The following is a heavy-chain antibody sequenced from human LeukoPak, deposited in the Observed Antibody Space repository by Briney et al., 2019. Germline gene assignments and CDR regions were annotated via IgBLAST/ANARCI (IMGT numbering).Heavy chain of an antibody. V-gene: IGHV1-46*03. Sequence: GASVKVSCKASGYTFTSYYMHWVRQAPGQGLEWMGIINPSGGSTSYAQKFQGRVTMTRDTSTSTVYMELSSLRPEDTAVYYCASSNYDILTGYAFDYWGQGTLVTVSS. CDR1: GYTFTSYY. CDR2: INPSGGST. D-gene: IGHD3-9*01. J-gene: IGHJ4*02. CDR3: ASSNYDILTGYAFDY.